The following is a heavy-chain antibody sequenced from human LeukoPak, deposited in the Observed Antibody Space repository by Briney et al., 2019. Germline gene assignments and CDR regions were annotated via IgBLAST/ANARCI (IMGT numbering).Heavy chain of an antibody. CDR2: ISYDGSNK. CDR3: AREMFSCGGDCSQHY. CDR1: GFTFSSYA. D-gene: IGHD2-21*02. V-gene: IGHV3-30*04. Sequence: GSLRLSCAASGFTFSSYAMHWVRQAPGKGLEWVAVISYDGSNKYYADSVKGRFTISRDNSKNTLYLQMNSLRAEDTAVYYCAREMFSCGGDCSQHYWGQGTLVTVSS. J-gene: IGHJ4*02.